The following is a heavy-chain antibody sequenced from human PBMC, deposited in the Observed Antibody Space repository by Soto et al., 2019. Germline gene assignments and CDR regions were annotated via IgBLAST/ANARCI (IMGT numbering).Heavy chain of an antibody. Sequence: GGSLRLSCAASGFTFSSYGMHWVRQAPGKGLEWVAVISYDGSNKYYADSVKGRFTISRDNSKNTLYLQMNSLRAEDTAVYYCAKDQFQAGWFDYWGQGTLVTVSS. J-gene: IGHJ4*02. D-gene: IGHD2-15*01. V-gene: IGHV3-30*18. CDR2: ISYDGSNK. CDR1: GFTFSSYG. CDR3: AKDQFQAGWFDY.